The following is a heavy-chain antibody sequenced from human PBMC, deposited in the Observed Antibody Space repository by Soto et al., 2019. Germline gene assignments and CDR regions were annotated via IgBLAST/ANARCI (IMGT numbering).Heavy chain of an antibody. CDR2: TRNKANSYTT. D-gene: IGHD3-3*01. J-gene: IGHJ6*03. Sequence: EVQLVESGGGLVQPGGSLRLSCAASGFTFSDHYMDWVRQAPGKGLEWVGRTRNKANSYTTEYAASVKGRFTISRDDSKNSLYLQMNSLKTEDTAVYYCARALWSGYKYYYYYMDVWGKGTTVTVSS. CDR1: GFTFSDHY. V-gene: IGHV3-72*01. CDR3: ARALWSGYKYYYYYMDV.